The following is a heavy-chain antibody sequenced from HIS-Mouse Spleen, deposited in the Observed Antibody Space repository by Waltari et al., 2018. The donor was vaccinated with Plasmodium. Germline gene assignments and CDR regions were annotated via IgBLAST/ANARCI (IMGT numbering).Heavy chain of an antibody. CDR3: ARRGGSYYYFDY. J-gene: IGHJ4*02. CDR1: GGSISSSSYY. V-gene: IGHV4-39*01. Sequence: QLQLQESGPGLVKPSETLSLPCTVSGGSISSSSYYWGWIRQPPGKGLGWIGSIPCRGSTYYTPALKSRVTISVDTSKNRFSLTLSAVTAADTAVYYCARRGGSYYYFDYWGQGTLVTVSS. D-gene: IGHD1-26*01. CDR2: IPCRGST.